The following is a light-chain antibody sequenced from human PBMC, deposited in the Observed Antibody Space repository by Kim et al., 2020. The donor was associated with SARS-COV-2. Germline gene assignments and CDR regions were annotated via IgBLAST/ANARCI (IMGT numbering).Light chain of an antibody. J-gene: IGLJ2*01. CDR3: SSVATSDTLEV. V-gene: IGLV2-11*01. Sequence: QSALTQPRSVSGSPGQSVTISCTGTTSNVGGYNYVSWYQQYPGKAPQLLIYDVYKRPSGVPDRFSGSKSGNTASLTISGLQTEDEADYYCSSVATSDTLEVFGGGTQLTVL. CDR1: TSNVGGYNY. CDR2: DVY.